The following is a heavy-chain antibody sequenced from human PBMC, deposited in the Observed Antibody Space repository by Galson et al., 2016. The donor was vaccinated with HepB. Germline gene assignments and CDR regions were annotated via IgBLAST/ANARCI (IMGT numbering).Heavy chain of an antibody. Sequence: SETLSLTCTVSGGSISSSSYYWGWIRQPPGKGLEWIGSIYYSGSTYYNPSLKSRVTISVDTSKNQFSLKLSSVTAADTAVYYCARVGSPVPRGTTVTTANWYVDLWGRGTLVTVSS. V-gene: IGHV4-39*07. CDR1: GGSISSSSYY. J-gene: IGHJ2*01. D-gene: IGHD4-17*01. CDR2: IYYSGST. CDR3: ARVGSPVPRGTTVTTANWYVDL.